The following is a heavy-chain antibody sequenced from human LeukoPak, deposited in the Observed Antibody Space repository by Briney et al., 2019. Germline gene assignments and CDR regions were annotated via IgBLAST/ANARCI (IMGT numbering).Heavy chain of an antibody. V-gene: IGHV5-51*01. CDR3: ARGQQLVRSWFDP. CDR2: IYPGDSDT. D-gene: IGHD6-13*01. Sequence: GGSLKISWKGSGYSFTSYWIGWVRQMPGKGLGGMGIIYPGDSDTRYRPSFQGQVTISADKTISTDYLQWSSLKASDTAMYYCARGQQLVRSWFDPWGQGTLVTVSS. CDR1: GYSFTSYW. J-gene: IGHJ5*02.